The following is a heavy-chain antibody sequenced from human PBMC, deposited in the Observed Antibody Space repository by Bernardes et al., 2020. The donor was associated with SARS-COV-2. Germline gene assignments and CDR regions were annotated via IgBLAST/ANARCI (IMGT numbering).Heavy chain of an antibody. CDR2: ISGDGMYI. CDR1: GFTFSNSL. J-gene: IGHJ3*01. CDR3: ARDVGGTDWRFGFDV. V-gene: IGHV3-21*01. D-gene: IGHD3-9*01. Sequence: GGSLRLSCVASGFTFSNSLFSWFRQAPGKGLEWVSSISGDGMYIYYGDSVRGRFTTSRDNTRTSVFLQMERLRAEDTAVYYCARDVGGTDWRFGFDVWGPGTMVHVSS.